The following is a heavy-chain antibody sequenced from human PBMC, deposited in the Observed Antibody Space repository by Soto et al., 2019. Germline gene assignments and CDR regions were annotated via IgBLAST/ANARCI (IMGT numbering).Heavy chain of an antibody. D-gene: IGHD7-27*01. CDR3: ARGPSGDKVDY. CDR1: GGSISSNFYY. Sequence: PSETLSLTCTVSGGSISSNFYYWGWIRQPPGKGLQWIGNIYYRGSTNYNPSLTSRVTISVDTSKNQFSLQLRSVSAADTAVYYCARGPSGDKVDYWGQGTLVTVSS. V-gene: IGHV4-39*07. J-gene: IGHJ4*02. CDR2: IYYRGST.